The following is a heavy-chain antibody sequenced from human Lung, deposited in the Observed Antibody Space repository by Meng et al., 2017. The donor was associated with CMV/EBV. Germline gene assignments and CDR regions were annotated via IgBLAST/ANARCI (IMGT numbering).Heavy chain of an antibody. CDR2: ISSSGSTI. D-gene: IGHD3-10*01. V-gene: IGHV3-48*03. J-gene: IGHJ6*02. CDR1: GFTFSSYE. Sequence: GESLKISCAASGFTFSSYEMNWVRQVPGKGLEWVSYISSSGSTIYYADSVKGRFTISRDNAKNSLYLQMNSLRAEDTAVYYCARVPRSRYYYYGMDVWGQGTXVTVSS. CDR3: ARVPRSRYYYYGMDV.